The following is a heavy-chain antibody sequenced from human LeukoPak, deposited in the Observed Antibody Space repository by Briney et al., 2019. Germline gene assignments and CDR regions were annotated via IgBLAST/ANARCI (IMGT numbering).Heavy chain of an antibody. Sequence: ASVKVSCKASGYTFTSYGISWVRQAPGQGLEWMGWISAYNGNTNYAQKLQGRVTMTTDTSTSTAYMELRSLRSDDTAVYYCARDTRDIVVVPAAISYYYYYGMDVWGQGTTVTVSS. CDR2: ISAYNGNT. D-gene: IGHD2-2*02. CDR3: ARDTRDIVVVPAAISYYYYYGMDV. V-gene: IGHV1-18*01. J-gene: IGHJ6*02. CDR1: GYTFTSYG.